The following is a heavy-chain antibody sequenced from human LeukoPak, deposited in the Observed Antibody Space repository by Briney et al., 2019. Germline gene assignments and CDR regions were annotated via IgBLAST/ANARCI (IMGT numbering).Heavy chain of an antibody. J-gene: IGHJ1*01. CDR2: IRSDGIDK. CDR1: RFTFSRYG. Sequence: QPGGSLRLSCAASRFTFSRYGMHWVRQAPGKGLEWVAFIRSDGIDKYYADSVKGRFTISRDNSKNTLYLQMNSLRTEDTAVYYCAKDAPDGDYSRFFQHWGQGTLVTVSS. CDR3: AKDAPDGDYSRFFQH. D-gene: IGHD4-17*01. V-gene: IGHV3-30*02.